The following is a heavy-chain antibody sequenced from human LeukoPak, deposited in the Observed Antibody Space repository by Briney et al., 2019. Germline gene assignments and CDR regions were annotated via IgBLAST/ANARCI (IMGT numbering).Heavy chain of an antibody. J-gene: IGHJ4*02. CDR1: GFSFSGYW. Sequence: GGSLRLSCTASGFSFSGYWMTWVRQAPGKGLEWVAVIWYDGSNKYYADSVKGRFTISRDNSKNTLYLQMNSLRAEDTAVYYCARGWELNYWGQGTLVTVSS. CDR3: ARGWELNY. V-gene: IGHV3-33*08. D-gene: IGHD1-26*01. CDR2: IWYDGSNK.